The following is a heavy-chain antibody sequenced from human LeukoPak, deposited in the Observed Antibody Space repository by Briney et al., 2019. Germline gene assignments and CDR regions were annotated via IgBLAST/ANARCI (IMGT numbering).Heavy chain of an antibody. CDR2: IKSKTDGGTT. V-gene: IGHV3-15*01. J-gene: IGHJ4*02. CDR3: TTADEYSSPPGRY. CDR1: GFTFSNAW. Sequence: GGSLRLSCAASGFTFSNAWMSWVRQAPGKGLEWVGRIKSKTDGGTTDYAAPVKGRFTISRDDSRNTLYLQMNSLKTEDTAVYYCTTADEYSSPPGRYWGQGTLVTVSS. D-gene: IGHD6-6*01.